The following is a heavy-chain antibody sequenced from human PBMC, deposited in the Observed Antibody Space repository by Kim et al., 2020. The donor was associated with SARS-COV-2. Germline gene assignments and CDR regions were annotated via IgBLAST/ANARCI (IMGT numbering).Heavy chain of an antibody. CDR3: AGWTSSSWFDN. D-gene: IGHD6-6*01. Sequence: GGSLRLSCTASMFSVSGNSMGWVRQAPGKGLEWVAVIFRGGNRDYADSVRDRFIISRDTSRLYLEMRGLRAEDTAIYDCAGWTSSSWFDNWGQGTLVTVSA. V-gene: IGHV3-53*01. CDR1: MFSVSGNS. CDR2: IFRGGNR. J-gene: IGHJ4*02.